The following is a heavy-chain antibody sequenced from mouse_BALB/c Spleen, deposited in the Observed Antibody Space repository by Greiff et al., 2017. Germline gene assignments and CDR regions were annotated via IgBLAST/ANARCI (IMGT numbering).Heavy chain of an antibody. D-gene: IGHD1-1*01. Sequence: DVQLQESGTVLARPGASVKMSCKASGYSFTSYWMHWVKQRPGQGLEWIGAIYPGNSDTSYNQKFKGKAKLTAVTSASTAYMELSSLTNEDSAVYYCVFITYYAMDYWGQGTSVTVSS. CDR1: GYSFTSYW. V-gene: IGHV1-5*01. CDR3: VFITYYAMDY. CDR2: IYPGNSDT. J-gene: IGHJ4*01.